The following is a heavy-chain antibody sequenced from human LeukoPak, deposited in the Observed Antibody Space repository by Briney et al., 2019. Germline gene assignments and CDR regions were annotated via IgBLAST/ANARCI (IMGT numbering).Heavy chain of an antibody. Sequence: PGGSLRLSCAASGFTFSSYGMHWVRQAPGKGLEWVAVISYDGSNKYYADSVKGRFTISRDNSKNTLYLQMNSLRAEDTAVYYCARAPIAAAGSGLFDYWGQGTLVTVSS. V-gene: IGHV3-30*03. CDR3: ARAPIAAAGSGLFDY. D-gene: IGHD6-13*01. J-gene: IGHJ4*02. CDR1: GFTFSSYG. CDR2: ISYDGSNK.